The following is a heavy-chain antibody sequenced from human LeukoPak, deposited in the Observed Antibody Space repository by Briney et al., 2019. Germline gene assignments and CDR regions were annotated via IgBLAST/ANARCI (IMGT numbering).Heavy chain of an antibody. Sequence: GGSLRLSCAASGFTFTNYWMHWVRQAPGKGLVWVSRINSDGSSTSYADSVKGRFTISRDNAKNTLYLQMNSLRAEDTAVYYCAELGITMIGGVWGKGTTVTISS. CDR3: AELGITMIGGV. V-gene: IGHV3-74*01. CDR2: INSDGSST. CDR1: GFTFTNYW. J-gene: IGHJ6*04. D-gene: IGHD3-10*02.